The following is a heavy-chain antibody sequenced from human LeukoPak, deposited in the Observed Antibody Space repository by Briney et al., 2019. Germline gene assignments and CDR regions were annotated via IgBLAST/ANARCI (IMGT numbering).Heavy chain of an antibody. D-gene: IGHD1-26*01. V-gene: IGHV4-34*01. J-gene: IGHJ4*02. CDR1: GGSFTTYC. CDR2: INDSGST. Sequence: SETLSLTCAVYGGSFTTYCWSWIRQSPGKGLEWIGEINDSGSTNYKPSLKSRVSISVDTPKNQFSLNLNSVTAADTAMYYCAKSGGYGLIDYWGQGTLVTVSS. CDR3: AKSGGYGLIDY.